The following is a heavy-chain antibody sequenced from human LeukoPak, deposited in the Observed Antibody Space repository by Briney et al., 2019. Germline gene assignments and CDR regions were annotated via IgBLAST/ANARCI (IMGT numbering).Heavy chain of an antibody. V-gene: IGHV3-15*01. J-gene: IGHJ4*02. Sequence: GGSLRLSCAASGFTLTHAWMTWVRQTPGKGLEWVGRIKSEADGGTVDYAAPVKGRFTLSRDDLRDTLYLQMDSLRTEDSGMYYCPAAGVTILDYWGQEPLVTVSS. CDR2: IKSEADGGTV. D-gene: IGHD3-10*01. CDR1: GFTLTHAW. CDR3: PAAGVTILDY.